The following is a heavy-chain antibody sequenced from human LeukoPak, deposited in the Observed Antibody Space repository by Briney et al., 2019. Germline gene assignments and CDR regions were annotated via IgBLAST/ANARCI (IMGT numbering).Heavy chain of an antibody. J-gene: IGHJ4*02. Sequence: SETLSLTCAVYGGSFSGYYWSWIRQPPGKGLEWIGEINHSGGTKYNPSLKSRVTISVDTSKNQFSLKLSSVTAADTAVYYCARGPLIAYYFDYWGQGTLVIVSS. CDR3: ARGPLIAYYFDY. D-gene: IGHD2-21*01. CDR2: INHSGGT. CDR1: GGSFSGYY. V-gene: IGHV4-34*01.